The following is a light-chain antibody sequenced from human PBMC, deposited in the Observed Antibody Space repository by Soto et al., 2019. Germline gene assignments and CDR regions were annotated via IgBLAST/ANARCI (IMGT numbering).Light chain of an antibody. CDR2: KAT. Sequence: DFQMTQSPSTLSASVGDGVTITCRASQSIGSGLAWYQQQPGKAPKLRIYKATNLQRGVSSRFSGSGSGTDFSLTISSLQPADSATYYCQQYHDFQYTFGQGTKLEI. V-gene: IGKV1-5*03. J-gene: IGKJ2*01. CDR1: QSIGSG. CDR3: QQYHDFQYT.